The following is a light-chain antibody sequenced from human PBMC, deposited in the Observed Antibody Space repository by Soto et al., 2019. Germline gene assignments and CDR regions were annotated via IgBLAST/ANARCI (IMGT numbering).Light chain of an antibody. V-gene: IGKV3-20*01. Sequence: EIVLTQSPGTLSLSPGERATLSCRASQSVFSSYLAWYQQKPGQAPRLLIYAASSRAAGIPDRFSGGGSGTEFTLTISSLQSEDFAVYYCQQYNSWPPITFGQGTRLEIK. CDR1: QSVFSSY. CDR2: AAS. CDR3: QQYNSWPPIT. J-gene: IGKJ5*01.